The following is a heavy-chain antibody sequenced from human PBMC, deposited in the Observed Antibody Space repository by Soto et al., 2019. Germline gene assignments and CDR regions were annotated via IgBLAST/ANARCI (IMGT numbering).Heavy chain of an antibody. Sequence: EVQLVESGGGLVQPGRSLRLSCAASGFTFDDYAMHWVRQAPGKGLEWVSGISWNSGSIGYADSVKGRFTISRDNAKNSLYLQMNSLRAEDTALYYCAKGPLCGGDCYFDYWGQGTLVTVSS. CDR1: GFTFDDYA. CDR2: ISWNSGSI. D-gene: IGHD2-21*02. J-gene: IGHJ4*02. V-gene: IGHV3-9*01. CDR3: AKGPLCGGDCYFDY.